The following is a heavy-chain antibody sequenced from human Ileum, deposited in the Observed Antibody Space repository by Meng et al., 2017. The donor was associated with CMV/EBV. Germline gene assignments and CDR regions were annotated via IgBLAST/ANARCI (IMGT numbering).Heavy chain of an antibody. D-gene: IGHD2-15*01. CDR2: ISSSSSYI. CDR3: TRVVSVTPATRRYPYYSGLDV. Sequence: GGSLRLSCAASGFTFSSYSMNWVRQAPGKGLEWVSSISSSSSYIYYTDSVKGRFTISRDNAKNSRYLQMNSLRTEDTAVYGCTRVVSVTPATRRYPYYSGLDVWGQGTTVTVSS. V-gene: IGHV3-21*01. CDR1: GFTFSSYS. J-gene: IGHJ6*02.